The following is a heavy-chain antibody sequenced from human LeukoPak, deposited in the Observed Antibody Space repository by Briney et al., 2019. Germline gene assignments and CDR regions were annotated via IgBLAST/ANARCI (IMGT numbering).Heavy chain of an antibody. Sequence: ASVKVSCKASGYTFTGYYMHWVRHTPGQGLEWVGGFSPNIGGTNSAQKFPGRVTLTRDTYISTAYMQLRRLRSDDTALYYRARARRDSVVVGEWDAYDIWGQGTMVTVSS. V-gene: IGHV1-2*02. D-gene: IGHD2-21*01. CDR3: ARARRDSVVVGEWDAYDI. J-gene: IGHJ3*02. CDR2: FSPNIGGT. CDR1: GYTFTGYY.